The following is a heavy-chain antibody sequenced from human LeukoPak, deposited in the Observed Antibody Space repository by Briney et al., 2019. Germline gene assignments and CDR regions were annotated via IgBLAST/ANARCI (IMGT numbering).Heavy chain of an antibody. Sequence: ASVKVSCKASGYTFTSYDINWVRQATGQGLEWMGWMNPNSGNTGYAQKFQGRVTMTRNTSISTAYMELSSLRSEDTAVYYCASAPDTAMVVDYWGQGTLVTVSS. CDR1: GYTFTSYD. D-gene: IGHD5-18*01. V-gene: IGHV1-8*01. J-gene: IGHJ4*02. CDR3: ASAPDTAMVVDY. CDR2: MNPNSGNT.